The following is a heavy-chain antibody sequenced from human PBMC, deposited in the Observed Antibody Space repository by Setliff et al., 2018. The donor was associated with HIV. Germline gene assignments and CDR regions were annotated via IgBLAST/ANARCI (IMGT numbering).Heavy chain of an antibody. CDR2: FHPEHGET. J-gene: IGHJ4*02. V-gene: IGHV1-24*01. Sequence: ASVKVSCKVSGYKLTELSMHWVRQAPGKGLEWMGGFHPEHGETIYAQKFEDRVTMTEATSTGTAYMELSSLTSEDTAVYFCATFYKLTGTTSFDYWGQGTLVTVS. CDR1: GYKLTELS. D-gene: IGHD1-7*01. CDR3: ATFYKLTGTTSFDY.